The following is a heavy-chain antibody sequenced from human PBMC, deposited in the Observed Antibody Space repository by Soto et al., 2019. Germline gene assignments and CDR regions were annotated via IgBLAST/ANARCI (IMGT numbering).Heavy chain of an antibody. V-gene: IGHV1-2*02. J-gene: IGHJ6*03. Sequence: QVQLVQSGAEVEKPGASVKVSCKAAGYSFTAFYIHWVRQARGEGFGWLGWINPNSGGTYYSQKLRARVTLTRHTTVSTDYMELPELSTDDTDVYYCSRANSMRPYYYNMDVWGQGTTVTVSS. CDR2: INPNSGGT. CDR3: SRANSMRPYYYNMDV. D-gene: IGHD2-21*01. CDR1: GYSFTAFY.